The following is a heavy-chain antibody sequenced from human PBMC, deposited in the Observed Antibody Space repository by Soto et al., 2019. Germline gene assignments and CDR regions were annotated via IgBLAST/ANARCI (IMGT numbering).Heavy chain of an antibody. D-gene: IGHD3-22*01. V-gene: IGHV3-23*01. Sequence: EVQLLESGGGLVQPGGSLRLSCAASGFTFSTYGMSWVRQAPGKGLEWISGLSASGGSKYADSVKGRFTISRDNSKNTLYLQMNSLRVEDTAIYYCAKDSGYDSTDWGQGTLVTVSS. CDR2: LSASGGS. CDR3: AKDSGYDSTD. CDR1: GFTFSTYG. J-gene: IGHJ4*02.